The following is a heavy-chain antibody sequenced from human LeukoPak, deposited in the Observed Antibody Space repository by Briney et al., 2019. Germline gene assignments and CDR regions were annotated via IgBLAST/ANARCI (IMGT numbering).Heavy chain of an antibody. V-gene: IGHV4-31*03. CDR3: ARGGPIVATITNPFDY. Sequence: KASQTLSLTCTVSGGSVSSGGYYWSWIRQHPGKGLEWIGYIYYSGSTYYNPSLKSRVTISVDTSKNQFSLKLSSVTAADTAVYYCARGGPIVATITNPFDYWGQGTLVTVFS. J-gene: IGHJ4*02. D-gene: IGHD5-12*01. CDR2: IYYSGST. CDR1: GGSVSSGGYY.